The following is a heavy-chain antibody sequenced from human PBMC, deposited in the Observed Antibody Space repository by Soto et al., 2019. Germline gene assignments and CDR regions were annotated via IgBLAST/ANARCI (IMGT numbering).Heavy chain of an antibody. V-gene: IGHV3-66*01. CDR1: GFTVSSSY. CDR3: AMHVGLYWYFAL. D-gene: IGHD1-26*01. Sequence: EVQLVESGGGVVQPGGSLRLSCAASGFTVSSSYMGWVRQAPGKGLEWVSSIYSGGNTYDEDPARGSFTISTDNSKDTLYLQSNSLRVDDTAMYYCAMHVGLYWYFALWGRGTLVTVSS. CDR2: IYSGGNT. J-gene: IGHJ2*01.